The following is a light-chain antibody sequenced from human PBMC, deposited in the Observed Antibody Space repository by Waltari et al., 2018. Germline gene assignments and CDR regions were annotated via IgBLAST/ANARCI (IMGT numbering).Light chain of an antibody. CDR1: QSIGRY. Sequence: EVVLPQSPGTLSLSPGDRATLSCRASQSIGRYLVWYQQTPGQAPRLLTYAASTRATGIPDRFSGSGSGTDFTLTISRLEPEDFAVYYCQNHERLPATFGQGTKVEIK. J-gene: IGKJ1*01. V-gene: IGKV3-20*01. CDR3: QNHERLPAT. CDR2: AAS.